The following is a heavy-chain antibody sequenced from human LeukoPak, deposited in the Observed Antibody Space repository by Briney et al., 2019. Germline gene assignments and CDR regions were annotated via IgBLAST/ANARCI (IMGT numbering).Heavy chain of an antibody. CDR3: TRGSSGRRDN. CDR1: GYTFTSCD. D-gene: IGHD6-19*01. Sequence: ASVKVSCTASGYTFTSCDINWMRQATGQGLEWMGWMNPNSGNTGYGQSFQGRITMTRDISIGTAYMELSNLTSEDTAIYYCTRGSSGRRDNWGQGTLVTVSA. V-gene: IGHV1-8*01. J-gene: IGHJ4*02. CDR2: MNPNSGNT.